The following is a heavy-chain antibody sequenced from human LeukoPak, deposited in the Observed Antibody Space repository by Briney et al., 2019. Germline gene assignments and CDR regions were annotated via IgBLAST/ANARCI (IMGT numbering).Heavy chain of an antibody. D-gene: IGHD3-22*01. V-gene: IGHV3-23*01. CDR1: GFTFSGFA. Sequence: PGGSLRLSCAASGFTFSGFAMSWVRQAPGKGLEWVSSISGSDRTTYYADSVKGRFTISRDNSKNILYLQMNSLRADDTAVYYCAKDGNYFDSSGYLIPFDYWGQGTLVTVSS. CDR2: ISGSDRTT. CDR3: AKDGNYFDSSGYLIPFDY. J-gene: IGHJ4*02.